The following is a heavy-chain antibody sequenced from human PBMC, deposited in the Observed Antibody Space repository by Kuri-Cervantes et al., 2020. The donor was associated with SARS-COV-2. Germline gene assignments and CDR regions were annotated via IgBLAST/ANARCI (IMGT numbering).Heavy chain of an antibody. D-gene: IGHD3-10*01. V-gene: IGHV3-74*01. Sequence: GESLKISCAASGFTFSRDTMYWVRQAPGKGLVWVSRIYSDASTTTYADSVKGRFTISRDNAKNTLYLQMNSLRAEDTAVYYCASGPSGYLQHWGQGTLVTVSS. CDR3: ASGPSGYLQH. CDR2: IYSDASTT. J-gene: IGHJ1*01. CDR1: GFTFSRDT.